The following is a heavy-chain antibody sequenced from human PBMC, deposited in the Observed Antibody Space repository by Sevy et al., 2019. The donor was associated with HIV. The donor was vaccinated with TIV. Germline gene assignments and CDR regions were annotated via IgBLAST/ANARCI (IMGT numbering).Heavy chain of an antibody. J-gene: IGHJ4*02. Sequence: GGSLRLSCIASGFIHGDYAMNWVRQAPGKGLEWVGFIRRKAFGGTTQYAASVKGRFTISRDDSKSIAYLQMNSLKTADTAVYYCTRGGSMTILSPWDYWGQGTLVTVSS. CDR1: GFIHGDYA. CDR3: TRGGSMTILSPWDY. D-gene: IGHD3-3*01. V-gene: IGHV3-49*04. CDR2: IRRKAFGGTT.